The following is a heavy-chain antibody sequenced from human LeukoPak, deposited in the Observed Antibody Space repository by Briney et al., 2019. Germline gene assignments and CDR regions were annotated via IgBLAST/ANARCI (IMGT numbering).Heavy chain of an antibody. J-gene: IGHJ4*02. CDR2: VHICRYT. CDR3: VRNGYGSWSTY. D-gene: IGHD3-10*01. CDR1: GGSISSDY. Sequence: SETLSLTSTVSGGSISSDYWSWIWQSAGKGLECIRSVHICRYTSYNPSLKSRITMSEDPSKNQFSLNLSSVTATETAVYYWVRNGYGSWSTYWGQGALVTVSS. V-gene: IGHV4-4*07.